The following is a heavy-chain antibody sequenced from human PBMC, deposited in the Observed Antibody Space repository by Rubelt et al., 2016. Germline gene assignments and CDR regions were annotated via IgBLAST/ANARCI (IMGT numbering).Heavy chain of an antibody. Sequence: QLQLQESGPGLVKPSETLSLTCTVSGGFIRTNSYYWGWIRQPPGKGLEWIGEIYHSGSTNYNPSLKSRVTISVDKSKNQFSLMLTPVIAADTAVYYCATSPKLEDAFDIWGQGTMVTVSS. CDR3: ATSPKLEDAFDI. CDR1: GGFIRTNSYY. V-gene: IGHV4-39*07. D-gene: IGHD3-10*01. CDR2: IYHSGST. J-gene: IGHJ3*02.